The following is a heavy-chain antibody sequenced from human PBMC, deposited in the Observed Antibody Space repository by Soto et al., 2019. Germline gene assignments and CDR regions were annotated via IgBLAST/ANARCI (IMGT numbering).Heavy chain of an antibody. Sequence: XGSLILSCSASGVTFSSYAMSWVRQAPGKGLEWVSDIVGSGGDTNYADSVKGRFTISRDNSNNTLYLEMNTVKGEDTDVIYCAKPGSGRGTFDYWGQGPLVTVSS. CDR1: GVTFSSYA. D-gene: IGHD3-10*01. J-gene: IGHJ4*02. CDR2: IVGSGGDT. CDR3: AKPGSGRGTFDY. V-gene: IGHV3-23*01.